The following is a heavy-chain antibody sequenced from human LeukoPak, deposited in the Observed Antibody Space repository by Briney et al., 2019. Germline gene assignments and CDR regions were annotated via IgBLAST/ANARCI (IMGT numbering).Heavy chain of an antibody. J-gene: IGHJ5*02. CDR3: ARGCRYYDFWSGYYNWFDP. CDR1: GGSFSGYY. D-gene: IGHD3-3*01. CDR2: INHSGST. V-gene: IGHV4-34*01. Sequence: KPSETLSLTCAVYGGSFSGYYWSWIRQPPGKGLEWIGEINHSGSTNYNPSLKSRVTISVDTSKNQFSLKLSSVTAADTAVYYCARGCRYYDFWSGYYNWFDPWAREPWSPSPQ.